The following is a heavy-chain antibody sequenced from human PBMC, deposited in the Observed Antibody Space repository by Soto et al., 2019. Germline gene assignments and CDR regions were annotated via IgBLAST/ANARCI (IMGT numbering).Heavy chain of an antibody. CDR3: AKVLESAPRAPYYYYGMDV. CDR1: GFTFSSYA. J-gene: IGHJ6*02. CDR2: ISGSGGST. D-gene: IGHD3-3*01. Sequence: GGSLRLSCAASGFTFSSYAMSWVRQAPGKGLEWVSAISGSGGSTYYADSVKGRFTISRDNSKNTLYLQMNSLRAEDTAVYYCAKVLESAPRAPYYYYGMDVGGQGTTVTVSS. V-gene: IGHV3-23*01.